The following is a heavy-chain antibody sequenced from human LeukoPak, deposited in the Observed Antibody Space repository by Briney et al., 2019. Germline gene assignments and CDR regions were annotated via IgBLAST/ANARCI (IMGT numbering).Heavy chain of an antibody. CDR3: ARDRYSSSSRYYYGMGV. V-gene: IGHV1-69*04. Sequence: ASVNVSCKASGGTFSSYAISWVRQAPGQGLEWMGRIIPIFGIANYAQNFQGRDTITADKSTSTAFMELSSLRSEDTAVYFCARDRYSSSSRYYYGMGVWGQGTTVTVSS. CDR2: IIPIFGIA. J-gene: IGHJ6*02. CDR1: GGTFSSYA. D-gene: IGHD6-6*01.